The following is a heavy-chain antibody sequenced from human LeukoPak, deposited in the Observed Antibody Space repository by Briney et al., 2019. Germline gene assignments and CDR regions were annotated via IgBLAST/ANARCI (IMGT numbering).Heavy chain of an antibody. CDR2: IYPGDSDT. CDR3: ARRRGYSGYDTYYFDY. J-gene: IGHJ4*02. V-gene: IGHV5-51*01. CDR1: GYSFTSYW. D-gene: IGHD5-12*01. Sequence: GESLKISCKGSGYSFTSYWIGWVRQMPGKGLEWMGIIYPGDSDTRYSPSFQGQVTISADKSISTAYLQWSSLKASDTAMYYCARRRGYSGYDTYYFDYGGQGTLVTVS.